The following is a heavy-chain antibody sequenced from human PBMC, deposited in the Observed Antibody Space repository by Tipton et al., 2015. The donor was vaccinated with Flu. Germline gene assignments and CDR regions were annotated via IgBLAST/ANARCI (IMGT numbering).Heavy chain of an antibody. J-gene: IGHJ3*01. Sequence: TLSLTCAVYGGSFSGYYWSWIRQPPGKGLEWIGEINHSGSTNYNPSLKSRVTISGDTSKNQFSLTLKSVTAADTAVYCCARGLSRGAFDVWLQGTMVTVSP. CDR2: INHSGST. D-gene: IGHD3-10*01. CDR3: ARGLSRGAFDV. V-gene: IGHV4-34*01. CDR1: GGSFSGYY.